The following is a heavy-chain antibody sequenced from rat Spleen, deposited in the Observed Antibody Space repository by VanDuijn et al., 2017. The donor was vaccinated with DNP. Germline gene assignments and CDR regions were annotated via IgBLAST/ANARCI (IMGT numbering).Heavy chain of an antibody. CDR2: IWAGGGT. V-gene: IGHV2-72*01. CDR1: GFSLTSNG. CDR3: ARGNYGGYEDWFAY. D-gene: IGHD1-11*01. J-gene: IGHJ3*01. Sequence: QVQLEGSGPGLMQPSETLSLTCTVSGFSLTSNGVGWVRQPLGKGLVWMGTIWAGGGTNYNSVVQSRLSITRDTSRSQVFLKMISLQTEDIATYYCARGNYGGYEDWFAYWGQGTLVTVSS.